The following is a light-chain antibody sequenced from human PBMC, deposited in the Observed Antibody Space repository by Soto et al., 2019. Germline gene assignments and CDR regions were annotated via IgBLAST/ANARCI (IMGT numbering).Light chain of an antibody. CDR3: QQANSFPFI. Sequence: DIQMTQSPSSVSASVGDRVTITCRASREISTWLAWYQQKPGKAPKLLIYGASNLQSGVPSRFSGIGSGTDFTLTISSLQPEDFGTYYCQQANSFPFIVAQGTKVDSK. CDR2: GAS. J-gene: IGKJ2*01. CDR1: REISTW. V-gene: IGKV1D-12*01.